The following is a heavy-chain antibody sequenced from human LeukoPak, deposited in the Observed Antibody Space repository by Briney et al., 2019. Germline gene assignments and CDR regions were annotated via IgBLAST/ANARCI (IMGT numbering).Heavy chain of an antibody. D-gene: IGHD5-12*01. CDR2: ISDDGSNK. V-gene: IGHV3-30*18. CDR1: GFIFSNYG. Sequence: GGSLRLSCAASGFIFSNYGMHWVRQAPGKGLEWVAVISDDGSNKYHADSVKGRLIISRDNSKNTLYLQVNSLRPEDTAVYYCAKGGYSYDYYYYAMDVWGPGTTVTVSS. J-gene: IGHJ6*02. CDR3: AKGGYSYDYYYYAMDV.